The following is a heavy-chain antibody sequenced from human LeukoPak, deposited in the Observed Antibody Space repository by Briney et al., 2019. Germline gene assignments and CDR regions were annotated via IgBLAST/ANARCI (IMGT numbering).Heavy chain of an antibody. D-gene: IGHD5-18*01. CDR1: RFTFNSYA. V-gene: IGHV3-23*01. CDR3: AKLSAGYSYGYREAYYFDY. CDR2: ISGSGGST. Sequence: GGSLRLSCAASRFTFNSYAMSWVRQAPGKGLEWVSAISGSGGSTYYADSVKGRFTISRDNSKNTLYLQMNSLRAEDTAVYYCAKLSAGYSYGYREAYYFDYWGQGTLVTVSS. J-gene: IGHJ4*02.